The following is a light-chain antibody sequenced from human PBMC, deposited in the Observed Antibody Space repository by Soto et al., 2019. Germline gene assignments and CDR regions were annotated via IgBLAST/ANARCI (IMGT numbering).Light chain of an antibody. CDR2: DAS. V-gene: IGKV3-11*01. CDR3: QQRSNWPPYT. Sequence: EIVLTQSPATLSLSPGERATLSCRASQSVSSYLAWYQQKPGQAPRRLIYDASNRATGIPARFSGSGSGTDFTLPISSLEPEDFAVYDCQQRSNWPPYTFGQGTKLEIK. CDR1: QSVSSY. J-gene: IGKJ2*01.